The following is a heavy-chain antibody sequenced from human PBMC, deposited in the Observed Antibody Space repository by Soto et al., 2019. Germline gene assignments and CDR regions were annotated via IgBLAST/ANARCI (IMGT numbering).Heavy chain of an antibody. CDR3: GASCSTTPCYDWFGP. CDR2: LYYTGTT. CDR1: GGSIGSSSYY. D-gene: IGHD1-1*01. V-gene: IGHV4-39*01. Sequence: PSETLSLTCSVSGGSIGSSSYYFGWIRQPPGKGLEWIGSLYYTGTTNYNSSLKSRVTISADKSQNQFSLRLSSVTAADTAVYYCGASCSTTPCYDWFGPWGQVNLVTVCS. J-gene: IGHJ5*02.